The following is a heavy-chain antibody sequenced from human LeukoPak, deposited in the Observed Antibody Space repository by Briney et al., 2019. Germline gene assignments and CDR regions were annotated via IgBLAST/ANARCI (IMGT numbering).Heavy chain of an antibody. J-gene: IGHJ6*02. CDR3: ARGKSASYYDILTGYFGSYYYYGMDV. D-gene: IGHD3-9*01. Sequence: GASVKVSCKASGYTFTSYGISWVRQAPGQGLEWMGWISAYNGNTNYAQKLQGRVTMTTDTSTSTAYMELRSLRSEDTAVYYCARGKSASYYDILTGYFGSYYYYGMDVWGQGTTVTVSS. CDR1: GYTFTSYG. V-gene: IGHV1-18*01. CDR2: ISAYNGNT.